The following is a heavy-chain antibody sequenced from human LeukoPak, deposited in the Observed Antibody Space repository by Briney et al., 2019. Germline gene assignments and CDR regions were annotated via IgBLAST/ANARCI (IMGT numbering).Heavy chain of an antibody. Sequence: PSETLSLTCTVSGGSISSYYWSWIRQPPGKGLEWIGYIYYSGSTNYNPSPKSRVTISVDTSKNQFSLKLSSVTAADTAVYYCARTGIAAAWDFDYWGQGTLVTVSS. CDR3: ARTGIAAAWDFDY. J-gene: IGHJ4*02. CDR1: GGSISSYY. V-gene: IGHV4-59*01. D-gene: IGHD6-13*01. CDR2: IYYSGST.